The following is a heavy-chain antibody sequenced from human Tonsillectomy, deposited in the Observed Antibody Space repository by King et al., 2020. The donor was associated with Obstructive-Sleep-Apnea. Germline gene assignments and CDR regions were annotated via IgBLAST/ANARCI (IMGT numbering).Heavy chain of an antibody. D-gene: IGHD2-15*01. CDR3: YSGGYCSGGSCSGGVYFDY. J-gene: IGHJ4*02. Sequence: VQLVESGGGLVQPGGSLRLSCAASGFTVSSNYMSWVRQAPGKGLEWVSGIYSGGSTYYADSVKGGFTISRDNSKNTLYLQMNSLRAEDTAVYYCYSGGYCSGGSCSGGVYFDYWGQGTLVTVSS. V-gene: IGHV3-66*01. CDR2: IYSGGST. CDR1: GFTVSSNY.